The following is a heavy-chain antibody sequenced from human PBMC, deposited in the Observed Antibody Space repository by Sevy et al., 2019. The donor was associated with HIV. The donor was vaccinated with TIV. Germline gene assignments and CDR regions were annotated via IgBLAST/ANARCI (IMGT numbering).Heavy chain of an antibody. J-gene: IGHJ6*02. Sequence: GGSLRLSCAASGFTFTYAWMTWVRQAPGKGLEWVGRIKSKSDGGTTYNAAPVKGRFIISRDDSKNTLYLQMNSLKTEDTAVYYCSTDPIILLLVTDGMDVWGHGTTVTVSS. CDR1: GFTFTYAW. CDR3: STDPIILLLVTDGMDV. CDR2: IKSKSDGGTT. D-gene: IGHD2-8*02. V-gene: IGHV3-15*01.